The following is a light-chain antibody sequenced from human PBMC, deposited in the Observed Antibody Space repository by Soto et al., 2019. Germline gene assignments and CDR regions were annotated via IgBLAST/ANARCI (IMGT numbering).Light chain of an antibody. CDR2: GAS. CDR3: QQYGSSPIT. CDR1: QTVSSNF. Sequence: DSALAQSPGTRSVSPGEGASLSGRASQTVSSNFLAWYQQKPGQAPRLLIYGASSRATGIPDRFNGSGSGTDFTLTISRLEPEDFAVYYCQQYGSSPITFGPGTRLEIK. V-gene: IGKV3-20*01. J-gene: IGKJ5*01.